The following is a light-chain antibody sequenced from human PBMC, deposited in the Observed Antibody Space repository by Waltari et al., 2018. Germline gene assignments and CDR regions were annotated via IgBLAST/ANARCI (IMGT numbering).Light chain of an antibody. V-gene: IGLV2-14*01. CDR1: SSDVGGSNY. Sequence: QSALTQPASVSGSPGQSITISCTGTSSDVGGSNYVSWYQQHPGKAPKLMIYDVSNRPSGVSNRCSGSKSGNTASLTISGLQAEDEADYYCSSYTSISTEVFGGGTKLTVL. CDR2: DVS. CDR3: SSYTSISTEV. J-gene: IGLJ2*01.